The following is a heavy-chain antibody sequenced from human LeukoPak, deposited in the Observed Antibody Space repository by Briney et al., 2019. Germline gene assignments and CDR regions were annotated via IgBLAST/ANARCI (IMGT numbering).Heavy chain of an antibody. CDR3: ASDYDSSGYWNY. CDR1: GGSISSSSYY. D-gene: IGHD3-22*01. J-gene: IGHJ4*02. CDR2: IYYSGST. Sequence: SETLSLTCTVSGGSISSSSYYWSWIRQPPGKGLEWIGYIYYSGSTNYNPSLKSRVTISVDTSKNQFSLKLSSVTAADTAVYYCASDYDSSGYWNYWGQGTLVTVSS. V-gene: IGHV4-61*01.